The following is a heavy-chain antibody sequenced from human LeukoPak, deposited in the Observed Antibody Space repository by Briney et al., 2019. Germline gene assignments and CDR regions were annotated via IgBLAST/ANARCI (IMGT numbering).Heavy chain of an antibody. CDR2: IIPILGIA. V-gene: IGHV1-69*04. D-gene: IGHD2-2*02. J-gene: IGHJ4*02. CDR1: GGTFSSYA. CDR3: ATEGEPDIVVVPAAINY. Sequence: VASVKVSCKASGGTFSSYAISWVRQAPGQGLEWMGRIIPILGIASYAQKFQDRVTITADKSTSTAYMELTSLRSEDTAVYYCATEGEPDIVVVPAAINYWGQGALVTVSS.